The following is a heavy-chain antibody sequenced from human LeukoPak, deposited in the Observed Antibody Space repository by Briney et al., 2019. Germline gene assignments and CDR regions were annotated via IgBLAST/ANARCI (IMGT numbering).Heavy chain of an antibody. Sequence: GGSLRLSCAASGFTFSSYAMSWVRQAPGRWLEWVSTISGSGDSTYYADSVKGRFTISRDNSKNTLYLQMSSLRPEDTAVYYCPKGCASTSCYTSEYWGQGTLVTVSS. CDR3: PKGCASTSCYTSEY. CDR1: GFTFSSYA. V-gene: IGHV3-23*01. D-gene: IGHD2-2*02. CDR2: ISGSGDST. J-gene: IGHJ4*02.